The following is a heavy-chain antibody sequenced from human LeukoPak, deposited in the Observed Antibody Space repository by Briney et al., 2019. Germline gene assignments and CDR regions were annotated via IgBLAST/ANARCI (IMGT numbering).Heavy chain of an antibody. Sequence: PGGSLTLSCAASGFTFSSYAKSWGRRAPGRGVVWVLAISDSGGSTYYAASVKGRFTISRDNSKNTLYLQMNSLRAEDPAVYYCAKDLLGAVAGTNTWFDPWGQGTLVTVSS. V-gene: IGHV3-23*01. J-gene: IGHJ5*02. D-gene: IGHD6-19*01. CDR3: AKDLLGAVAGTNTWFDP. CDR1: GFTFSSYA. CDR2: ISDSGGST.